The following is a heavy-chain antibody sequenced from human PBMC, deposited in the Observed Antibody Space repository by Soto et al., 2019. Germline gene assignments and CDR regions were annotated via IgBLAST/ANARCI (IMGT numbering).Heavy chain of an antibody. D-gene: IGHD3-22*01. J-gene: IGHJ4*02. V-gene: IGHV5-10-1*01. CDR2: IDPSDSYT. Sequence: ESLKISCKGSGYSFTSYWISWVRQMPGKGLEWMGRIDPSDSYTNYSPSFQGHVTISADKSISTAYLQWSSLKASDTAMYYCARLPGYYDSSGYPDYWGQGTLVTVSS. CDR3: ARLPGYYDSSGYPDY. CDR1: GYSFTSYW.